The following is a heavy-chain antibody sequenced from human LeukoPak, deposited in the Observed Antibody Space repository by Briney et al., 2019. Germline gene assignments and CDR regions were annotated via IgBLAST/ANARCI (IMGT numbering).Heavy chain of an antibody. J-gene: IGHJ4*02. CDR2: ISSSSSYI. CDR1: GFTFSSYS. Sequence: GRCLRLSCAASGFTFSSYSINWVSQAPGKGLEWVSSISSSSSYIYYADSVKGRFTISRDNAKNSLYLQMNRLRAEDTAVYYCARDVGRPIPYYYDSSGIFDYWGQGTLVTVSS. D-gene: IGHD3-22*01. CDR3: ARDVGRPIPYYYDSSGIFDY. V-gene: IGHV3-21*01.